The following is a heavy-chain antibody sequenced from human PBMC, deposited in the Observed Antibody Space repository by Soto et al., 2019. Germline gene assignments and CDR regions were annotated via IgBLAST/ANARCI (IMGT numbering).Heavy chain of an antibody. D-gene: IGHD5-18*01. CDR1: GGTFSSYA. CDR3: ARSSAGSDRFSQDRRGYSYGRPPRGYYYGMDV. CDR2: IIPIFGTT. J-gene: IGHJ6*02. Sequence: QVQLVQSGAEVKKPGSSVKVSCKASGGTFSSYAISWVRQAPGQGLEWMGGIIPIFGTTKSAQKFQGRVTITADESTSTAYMELSSLRSEDTAVYYCARSSAGSDRFSQDRRGYSYGRPPRGYYYGMDVWGQGTTVTVSS. V-gene: IGHV1-69*01.